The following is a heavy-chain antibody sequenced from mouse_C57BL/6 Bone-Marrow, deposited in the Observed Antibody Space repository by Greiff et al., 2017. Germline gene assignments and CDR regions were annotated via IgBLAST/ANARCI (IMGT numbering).Heavy chain of an antibody. CDR3: ARDRATVVATDWYFDV. V-gene: IGHV5-4*01. D-gene: IGHD1-1*01. Sequence: EVQGVESGGGLVKPGGSLKLSCAASGFTFSSYAMSWVRQTPEKRLEWVATISDGGSYTYYPDNVKGRFTISRDNAKNNLYLQMSHLKSEDTAMYYCARDRATVVATDWYFDVWGTGTTVTVSS. CDR2: ISDGGSYT. J-gene: IGHJ1*03. CDR1: GFTFSSYA.